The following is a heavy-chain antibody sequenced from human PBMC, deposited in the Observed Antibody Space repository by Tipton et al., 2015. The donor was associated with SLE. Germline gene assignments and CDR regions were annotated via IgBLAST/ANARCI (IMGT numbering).Heavy chain of an antibody. J-gene: IGHJ2*01. V-gene: IGHV4-38-2*02. Sequence: TLSLTCTVSGYSISSGYYWGWIRQPPGKGLEWIGSIYHSGSTYYNPSLKSRVTISVDTSKNQFSLKLSSVTAADTAVYYCARVPWDDSRWYFDLWGRGTLVTVSS. CDR2: IYHSGST. CDR1: GYSISSGYY. CDR3: ARVPWDDSRWYFDL. D-gene: IGHD1-1*01.